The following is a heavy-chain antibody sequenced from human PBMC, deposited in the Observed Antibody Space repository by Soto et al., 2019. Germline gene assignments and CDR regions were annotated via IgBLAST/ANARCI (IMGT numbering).Heavy chain of an antibody. D-gene: IGHD3-9*01. J-gene: IGHJ5*02. CDR2: INPNSGGT. CDR3: AREWSYDILTGYNNWFDP. V-gene: IGHV1-2*04. Sequence: GASVKVSCKASGYTFTGYYMHWVRQAPGQGLEWMGWINPNSGGTNYAQKFQGWVTMTRDTSISTAYMELSRLRSDDTAVYYCAREWSYDILTGYNNWFDPWGQGTLVTVSS. CDR1: GYTFTGYY.